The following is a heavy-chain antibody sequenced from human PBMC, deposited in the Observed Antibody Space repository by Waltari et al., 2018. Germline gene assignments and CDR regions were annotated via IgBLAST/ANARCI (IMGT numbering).Heavy chain of an antibody. Sequence: QVQLVQSGAEVKKPGSSVKVSCKGSGGTFSSYAISWVRQAPGQGLEWMGGIIPIFGTANYAQKFQGRVTITADESTSTAYMELSSLRSEDTAVYYCARRSSGWQGNYFDYWGQGTLVTVSS. CDR2: IIPIFGTA. CDR3: ARRSSGWQGNYFDY. V-gene: IGHV1-69*12. J-gene: IGHJ4*02. CDR1: GGTFSSYA. D-gene: IGHD6-19*01.